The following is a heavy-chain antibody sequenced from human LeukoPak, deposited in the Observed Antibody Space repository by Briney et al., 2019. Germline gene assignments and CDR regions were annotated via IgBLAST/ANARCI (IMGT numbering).Heavy chain of an antibody. V-gene: IGHV3-23*01. CDR3: AKDIRFSSGS. CDR1: GFTFTSYT. Sequence: GGTLRLSCAASGFTFTSYTMMWVRQAPGKGLEWVAGISGSGFTTGYAASVKGRFTISRDNSKNTVYLQMNSLRTDDTALYSCAKDIRFSSGSWGQGILVTVAS. J-gene: IGHJ5*02. D-gene: IGHD6-19*01. CDR2: ISGSGFTT.